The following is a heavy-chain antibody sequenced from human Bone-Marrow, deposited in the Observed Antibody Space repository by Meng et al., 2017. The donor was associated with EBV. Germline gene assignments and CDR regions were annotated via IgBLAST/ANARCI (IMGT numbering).Heavy chain of an antibody. J-gene: IGHJ5*02. Sequence: QGELVQVGAGGKKPGSSVKVSCKASGGTFSSYAMHWVRQAPGKGLEWVAVISYDGSNKYYADSVKGRFTISRDNSKNTLYLQMNSLRAEDTAVYYCARAGDYYYDSSGYPKFDPWGQGTLVTVSS. CDR3: ARAGDYYYDSSGYPKFDP. CDR2: ISYDGSNK. CDR1: GGTFSSYA. D-gene: IGHD3-22*01. V-gene: IGHV3-30-3*01.